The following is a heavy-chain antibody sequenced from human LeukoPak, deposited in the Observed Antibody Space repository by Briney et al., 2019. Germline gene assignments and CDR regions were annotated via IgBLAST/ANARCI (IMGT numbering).Heavy chain of an antibody. CDR2: LSGSGITP. D-gene: IGHD6-19*01. J-gene: IGHJ4*01. V-gene: IGHV3-23*01. Sequence: PGGSLRLSCAASGFTFSNSAMSWVREAPGKGLEWVSTLSGSGITPYYADSVKGRFTISRDNSKNNVYLQMNSLRAEDTAVYYCAKGIYSSGWSYFDYWGHGTLVTVSS. CDR1: GFTFSNSA. CDR3: AKGIYSSGWSYFDY.